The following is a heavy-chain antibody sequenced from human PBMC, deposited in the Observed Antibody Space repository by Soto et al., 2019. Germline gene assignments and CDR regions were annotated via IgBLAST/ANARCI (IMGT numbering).Heavy chain of an antibody. Sequence: PGGSLRLSCAASGFTFSSYDMHWVRQVTGKGLEWVSAIGSDGDTYYPDSVKGRFTISRENARNSLYLQMSGLRAGDTAVYYCARGQLGYTTAWSAIEYWGQGIMVTVSS. D-gene: IGHD2-2*02. CDR3: ARGQLGYTTAWSAIEY. CDR2: IGSDGDT. CDR1: GFTFSSYD. J-gene: IGHJ4*02. V-gene: IGHV3-13*01.